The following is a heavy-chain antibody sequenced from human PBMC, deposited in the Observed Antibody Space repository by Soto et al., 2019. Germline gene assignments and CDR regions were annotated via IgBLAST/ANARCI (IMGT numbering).Heavy chain of an antibody. D-gene: IGHD1-26*01. CDR1: GFTFSSYV. J-gene: IGHJ5*01. Sequence: EVQLLESGGGLVQPGGSLRLSCAASGFTFSSYVMSWVRQAPGKGLEWVSAISGGHTTYYADSVKGRFTISRDNSKNTLYLQMNSLRAEDMALYYCAKDYESESYSGKYAIDSWGQGTLVSVST. V-gene: IGHV3-23*01. CDR2: ISGGHTT. CDR3: AKDYESESYSGKYAIDS.